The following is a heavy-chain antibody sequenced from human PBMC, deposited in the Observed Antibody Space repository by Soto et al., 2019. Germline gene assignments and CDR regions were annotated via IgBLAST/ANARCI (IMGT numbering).Heavy chain of an antibody. CDR2: IYPGDSDT. CDR1: GYNFTNYW. V-gene: IGHV5-51*01. D-gene: IGHD3-10*01. J-gene: IGHJ6*02. Sequence: PGESLKISCKGSGYNFTNYWIGWVRQMPGKGLESMGIIYPGDSDTRYSPSFQGQVPISADKSIRPAYLQWSSLKASDTAMYYCAGGGVRGVVTRRRDYYGMDFWGQGTTVTVSS. CDR3: AGGGVRGVVTRRRDYYGMDF.